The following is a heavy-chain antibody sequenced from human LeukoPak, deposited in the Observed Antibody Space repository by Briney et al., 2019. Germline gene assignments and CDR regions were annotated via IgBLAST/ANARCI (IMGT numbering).Heavy chain of an antibody. J-gene: IGHJ4*02. D-gene: IGHD3-3*01. Sequence: GGSLRLSCAASGFTFSSYGMHWVRRAPGKGLEWVAFIRYDGSNKYYADSVKGRFTISRDNSKNTPYLQMSSLRVEDTAVYYCAKDGFGVVIIGHFDYWGQGTLVTVSS. CDR2: IRYDGSNK. V-gene: IGHV3-30*02. CDR1: GFTFSSYG. CDR3: AKDGFGVVIIGHFDY.